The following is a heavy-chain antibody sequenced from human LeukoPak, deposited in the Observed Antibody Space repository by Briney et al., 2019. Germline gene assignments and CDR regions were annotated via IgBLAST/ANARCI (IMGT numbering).Heavy chain of an antibody. Sequence: SETLSLTCTVSGGSISSYYWTWIRQSAGKGLEWIGRINTSGSTNYNPSLRSRVTMSANTSKNQFSLNLTSVTAADTAVYSCARGGGDPRWLDPWGQGTLVTVSS. D-gene: IGHD6-25*01. CDR1: GGSISSYY. CDR2: INTSGST. V-gene: IGHV4-4*07. CDR3: ARGGGDPRWLDP. J-gene: IGHJ5*02.